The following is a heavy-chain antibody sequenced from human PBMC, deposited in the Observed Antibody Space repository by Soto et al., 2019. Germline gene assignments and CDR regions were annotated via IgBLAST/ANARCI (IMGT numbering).Heavy chain of an antibody. CDR1: GYTFTGYY. CDR3: ARGEAYWRIAVAYQKFEY. V-gene: IGHV1-2*04. D-gene: IGHD6-19*01. Sequence: ASVKVSCKASGYTFTGYYMHWVRQAPGQGLEWMGWINPNSGGTNYAQKFQGWVTMTRDTSISTAYMELSRLRSDDTAVYYCARGEAYWRIAVAYQKFEYWGQGTLVTVSS. CDR2: INPNSGGT. J-gene: IGHJ4*02.